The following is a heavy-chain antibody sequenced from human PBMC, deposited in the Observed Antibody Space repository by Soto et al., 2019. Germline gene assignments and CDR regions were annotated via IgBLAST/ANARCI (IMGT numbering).Heavy chain of an antibody. J-gene: IGHJ4*02. D-gene: IGHD6-13*01. CDR1: GYSFTSYW. V-gene: IGHV5-51*01. Sequence: PEESLKISCKGSGYSFTSYWIAWVRQMPGKGLEWMGIIYPGDSDTRYSPSFQGQVTISADKSVSTAYLQWSSLKASDTAMYYCARSSSSWSFSYFDYWGQRTLVTVS. CDR2: IYPGDSDT. CDR3: ARSSSSWSFSYFDY.